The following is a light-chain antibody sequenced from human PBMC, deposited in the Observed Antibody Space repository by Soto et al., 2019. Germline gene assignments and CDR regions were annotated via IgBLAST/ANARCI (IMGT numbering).Light chain of an antibody. CDR1: SGSIASNY. CDR3: QSYDATNQV. Sequence: NFMLTQPHSVSASPGKTVIISCTRSSGSIASNYVQWYQQRPGSSPTTVIYEDNQRPSGVPDRLSGAIDSSSNSASRTISGLETEDGADYCCQSYDATNQVFGGGTKLTVL. CDR2: EDN. J-gene: IGLJ3*02. V-gene: IGLV6-57*01.